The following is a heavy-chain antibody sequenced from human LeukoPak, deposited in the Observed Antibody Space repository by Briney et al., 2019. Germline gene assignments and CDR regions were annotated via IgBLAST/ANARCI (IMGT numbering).Heavy chain of an antibody. Sequence: SETLSLTCTVSGYSISSGYYWGWIRQPPGKGLEWIGSIYHSGSTYYNPSLKSRVTISVDTSKNQFSLKLSSVTAADTAVYYCARDLYYYDSSGYYSYYFDYWGQGTLVTVSS. CDR3: ARDLYYYDSSGYYSYYFDY. D-gene: IGHD3-22*01. CDR1: GYSISSGYY. J-gene: IGHJ4*02. V-gene: IGHV4-38-2*02. CDR2: IYHSGST.